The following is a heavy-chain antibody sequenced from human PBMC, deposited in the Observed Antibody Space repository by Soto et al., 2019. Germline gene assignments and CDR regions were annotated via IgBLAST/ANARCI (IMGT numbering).Heavy chain of an antibody. CDR3: ARESGGATATLDYYYFYMDV. CDR1: GYSFRQYY. V-gene: IGHV1-2*02. Sequence: QVQLVQSGAEVEKPGASVTVSCKASGYSFRQYYLHWVLQAPGQGPEWMGWINPNSGATKYAQKFQGRVTMTRDTSVRTAFMELKWLQSDDTAVYYCARESGGATATLDYYYFYMDVWGRGTTVTVSS. CDR2: INPNSGAT. J-gene: IGHJ6*03. D-gene: IGHD5-12*01.